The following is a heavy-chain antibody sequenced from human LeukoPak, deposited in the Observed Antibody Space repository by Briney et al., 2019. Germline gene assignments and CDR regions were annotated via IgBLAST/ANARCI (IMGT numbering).Heavy chain of an antibody. CDR1: GGTFSSYA. J-gene: IGHJ4*02. CDR2: IISIFGTA. CDR3: ARDREEQQLAQDY. V-gene: IGHV1-69*01. D-gene: IGHD6-13*01. Sequence: AVKVSCKASGGTFSSYAISWVRQAPGQGLEWMGGIISIFGTANYAQKFQGRVTITADESTSTAYMELSSLRSEDTAVYYCARDREEQQLAQDYWGQGTLVTVSS.